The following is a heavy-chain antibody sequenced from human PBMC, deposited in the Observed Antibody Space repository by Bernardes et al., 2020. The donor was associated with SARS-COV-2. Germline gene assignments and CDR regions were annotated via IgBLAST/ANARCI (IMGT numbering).Heavy chain of an antibody. CDR3: SRALRYAILTGYYPYYYYGMDV. J-gene: IGHJ6*02. CDR1: GFTFSSYA. D-gene: IGHD3-9*01. CDR2: ISYDGSNK. V-gene: IGHV3-30-3*01. Sequence: GGSLRLSCAASGFTFSSYAMHWVRQAPGKGLEWVAVISYDGSNKYYSDSVKGRFTISRDNSKNTLYLQMNSLRAEDTAVYYCSRALRYAILTGYYPYYYYGMDVWGQGTTVTVAS.